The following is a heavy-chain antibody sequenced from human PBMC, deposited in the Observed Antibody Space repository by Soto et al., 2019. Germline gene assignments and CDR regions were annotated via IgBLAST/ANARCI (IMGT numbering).Heavy chain of an antibody. Sequence: QVQLVQSGAEVKKPGASVKVSCKASGYTFTGYYMHWVRQAPGQGLEWMGWINPNRGGTNYAQKFQGWVTMTTDTSISTAYMELSRLRSDDTAVYYCARARPYPYQDGLDVWGQGTTVTVSS. CDR2: INPNRGGT. CDR1: GYTFTGYY. D-gene: IGHD2-2*01. V-gene: IGHV1-2*04. CDR3: ARARPYPYQDGLDV. J-gene: IGHJ6*02.